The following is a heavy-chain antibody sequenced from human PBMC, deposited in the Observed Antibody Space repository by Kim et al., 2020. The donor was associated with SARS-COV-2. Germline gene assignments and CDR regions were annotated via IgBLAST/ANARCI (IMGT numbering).Heavy chain of an antibody. J-gene: IGHJ5*02. V-gene: IGHV1-18*01. D-gene: IGHD4-17*01. Sequence: DYAQNFQGRVTMTADTSTSTAYMGLRSLKSDDTAVYYCARDGDAYGDFVSWGQGTLVTVSS. CDR3: ARDGDAYGDFVS.